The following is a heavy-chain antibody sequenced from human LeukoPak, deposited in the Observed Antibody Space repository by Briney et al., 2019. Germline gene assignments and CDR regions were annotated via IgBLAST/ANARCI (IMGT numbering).Heavy chain of an antibody. Sequence: SETLSLTCAVYGGSFSAFYWTWIRQSPGKGLEWIGEIDHHGSTKYNPSLKDRVVMSVDKSKNQFSLKLSSVTAADTAVYYCARVDYYGSGSPNSDAFDIWGQGTMVTVSS. CDR2: IDHHGST. CDR3: ARVDYYGSGSPNSDAFDI. CDR1: GGSFSAFY. J-gene: IGHJ3*02. D-gene: IGHD3-10*01. V-gene: IGHV4-34*01.